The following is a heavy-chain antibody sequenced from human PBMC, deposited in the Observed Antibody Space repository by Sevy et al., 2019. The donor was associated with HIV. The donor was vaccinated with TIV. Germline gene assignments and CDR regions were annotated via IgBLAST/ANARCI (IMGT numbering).Heavy chain of an antibody. CDR3: ARGITIFGVVIGYYFDY. Sequence: SETLSLTCTVSGGSVISGSYYWSWIRQPPGKGLEWIGYIYYSGSTNYNPSLKSRVTISVDTSKNQFSLKLSSVTAADTAVYYCARGITIFGVVIGYYFDYWGQGTLVTVSS. D-gene: IGHD3-3*01. CDR2: IYYSGST. V-gene: IGHV4-61*01. J-gene: IGHJ4*02. CDR1: GGSVISGSYY.